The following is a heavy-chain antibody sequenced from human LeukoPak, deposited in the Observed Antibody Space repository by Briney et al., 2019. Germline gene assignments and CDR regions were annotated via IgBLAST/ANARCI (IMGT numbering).Heavy chain of an antibody. CDR2: IIPIFGTA. CDR1: GGTFSSYA. D-gene: IGHD6-19*01. Sequence: ASVKVSCKASGGTFSSYAISWVRQAPGQGLEWMGGIIPIFGTANYAQKFQGRVTITTDESTSTAYMELSRLRSEDTAVYYCTRESAVAGTSRGDYFDYWGQGTLVTVSS. J-gene: IGHJ4*02. V-gene: IGHV1-69*05. CDR3: TRESAVAGTSRGDYFDY.